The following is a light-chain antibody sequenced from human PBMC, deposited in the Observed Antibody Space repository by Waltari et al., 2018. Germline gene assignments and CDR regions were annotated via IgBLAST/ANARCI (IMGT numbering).Light chain of an antibody. V-gene: IGLV1-40*01. CDR1: RSTIVAGHD. CDR3: QCCYSNVRGGVV. J-gene: IGLJ3*02. CDR2: GNN. Sequence: QSILTQPTSVSAAPGQRVTISCTGSRSTIVAGHDVPWYQAFPGTAPKLLIYGNNNRPSGARDRYAGSSSGSADSRAINGLQAEDEADYYCQCCYSNVRGGVVFGGGTKVTVL.